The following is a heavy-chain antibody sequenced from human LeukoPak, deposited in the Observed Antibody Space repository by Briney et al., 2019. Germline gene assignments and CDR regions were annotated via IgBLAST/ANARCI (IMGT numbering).Heavy chain of an antibody. V-gene: IGHV6-1*01. D-gene: IGHD6-13*01. CDR3: ARVRGAAAGTDYYYYYGMDV. CDR2: TYYRSKWYN. CDR1: GDSVSSNSAA. J-gene: IGHJ6*02. Sequence: SQTLSLTCAISGDSVSSNSAAWNWIRQSPSRGLEWLGRTYYRSKWYNDHAVSVKSRITINPDTSKNQFSLQLNSVTPEDTAVYYCARVRGAAAGTDYYYYYGMDVWGQGTTVTVSS.